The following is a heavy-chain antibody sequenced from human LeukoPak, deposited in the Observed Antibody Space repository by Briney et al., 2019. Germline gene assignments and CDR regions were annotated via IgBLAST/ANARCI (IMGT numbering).Heavy chain of an antibody. J-gene: IGHJ4*02. Sequence: SETLSLTCAVHGGSFSGYYWSWIRQPPGKGLEGIGEINHSGSTNYNPSLKSRVTISVDTSKNQFSLKLSSVTAADTAVYYCARVVYILTGYYYFDYWGQGTLVTVSS. V-gene: IGHV4-34*01. CDR1: GGSFSGYY. D-gene: IGHD3-9*01. CDR3: ARVVYILTGYYYFDY. CDR2: INHSGST.